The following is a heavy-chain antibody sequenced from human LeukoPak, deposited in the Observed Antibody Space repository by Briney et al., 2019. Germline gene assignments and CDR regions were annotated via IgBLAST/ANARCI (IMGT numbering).Heavy chain of an antibody. CDR2: ITVASGNT. V-gene: IGHV1-58*02. D-gene: IGHD1-26*01. J-gene: IGHJ4*02. Sequence: GASLKVSCKASGFTFTTSAMQWVRQAPGQRLEWIGWITVASGNTNYAQKFQERVTITRDMSTSTAYMELSSLRSEDTAVYNCAAIHGGGYFPTRFDYRGQGSLVSVSS. CDR1: GFTFTTSA. CDR3: AAIHGGGYFPTRFDY.